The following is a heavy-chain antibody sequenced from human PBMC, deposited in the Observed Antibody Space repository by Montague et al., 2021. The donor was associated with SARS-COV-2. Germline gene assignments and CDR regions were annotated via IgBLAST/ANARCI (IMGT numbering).Heavy chain of an antibody. J-gene: IGHJ6*02. D-gene: IGHD3-22*01. V-gene: IGHV4-39*07. CDR1: GGAISSSSYY. CDR2: IYYSGST. CDR3: ARDTRITMLVVVNRYGMDV. Sequence: SETLSLICTVSGGAISSSSYYWGWIRQPPGKGLEWIGSIYYSGSTYYNPSLKSRVTISVDTSKNQFSLKLSSVTAADAAVYYCARDTRITMLVVVNRYGMDVWGQGTTVTVSS.